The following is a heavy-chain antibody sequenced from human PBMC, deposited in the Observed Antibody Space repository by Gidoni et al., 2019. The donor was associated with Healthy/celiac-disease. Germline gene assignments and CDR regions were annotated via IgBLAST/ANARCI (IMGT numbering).Heavy chain of an antibody. CDR3: AREGQNSYGYVRGTFDY. V-gene: IGHV3-30-3*01. Sequence: QVQLVESVGGVVQPGRSLRLSCSASGFTFSSYAMHWVRQAPGKGLEWVAVISYDGSNKYYADSVKGRFTISRDNSKNTLYLQMNSLRAEDTAVYYCAREGQNSYGYVRGTFDYWGQGTLVTVSS. J-gene: IGHJ4*02. CDR1: GFTFSSYA. D-gene: IGHD5-18*01. CDR2: ISYDGSNK.